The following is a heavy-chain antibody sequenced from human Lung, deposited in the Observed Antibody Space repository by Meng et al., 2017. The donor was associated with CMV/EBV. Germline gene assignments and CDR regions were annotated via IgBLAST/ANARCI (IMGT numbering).Heavy chain of an antibody. J-gene: IGHJ6*02. CDR3: ARSDRVADSYGMNA. Sequence: SVKVSXKASGSTLNTYTISWVRQAPGQGLEWMGRFIPILGMANYVLKFQGRVTITADKSTSTAYMELSSLRSDDTAVYYCARSDRVADSYGMNAWGQGNTVTGS. CDR2: FIPILGMA. CDR1: GSTLNTYT. D-gene: IGHD3-22*01. V-gene: IGHV1-69*02.